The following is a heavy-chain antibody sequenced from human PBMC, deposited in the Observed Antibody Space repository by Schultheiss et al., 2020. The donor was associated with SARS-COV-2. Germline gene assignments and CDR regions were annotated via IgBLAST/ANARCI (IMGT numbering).Heavy chain of an antibody. J-gene: IGHJ4*02. CDR1: GFTFSSYG. CDR3: ARDKTFDY. Sequence: GGSLRLSCAASGFTFSSYGMHWVRQAPGKGLEWVAVISYDGSNKYYADSVKGRFTISRDNSRNTLHLQMNSLRAEDTAVYYCARDKTFDYWGQGTLVTVSS. CDR2: ISYDGSNK. V-gene: IGHV3-30*19.